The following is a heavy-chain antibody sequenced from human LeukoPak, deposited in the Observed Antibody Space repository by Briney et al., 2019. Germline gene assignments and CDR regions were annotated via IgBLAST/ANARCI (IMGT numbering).Heavy chain of an antibody. V-gene: IGHV3-9*03. CDR2: ISWNNDKI. CDR3: AKDKVRKGYTYGTFDY. D-gene: IGHD5-18*01. CDR1: GFTFDDYA. J-gene: IGHJ4*02. Sequence: GGSLRLSCAASGFTFDDYAMHWVRQAPGKGLEWVSGISWNNDKIDYADSVKGRFTISRDNAKNSLYLQMNSLRAEDMAFYYCAKDKVRKGYTYGTFDYWGQGTLVTVSS.